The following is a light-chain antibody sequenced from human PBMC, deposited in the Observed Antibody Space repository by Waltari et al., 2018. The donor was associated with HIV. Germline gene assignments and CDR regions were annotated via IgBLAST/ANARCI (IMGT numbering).Light chain of an antibody. CDR3: QQSDSTPLYT. J-gene: IGKJ2*01. CDR2: AAS. V-gene: IGKV1-39*01. CDR1: QSISSE. Sequence: DIQMTQSPSSLSASVGDRVTITCRASQSISSELNWYQQKPGKARKLLIYAASSLQSGVPSRFPGSGSGTEFTLTISSLQPEDFATYYGQQSDSTPLYTFGQDTKLEMK.